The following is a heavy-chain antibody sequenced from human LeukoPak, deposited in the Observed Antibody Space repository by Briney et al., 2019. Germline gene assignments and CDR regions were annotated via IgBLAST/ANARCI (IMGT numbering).Heavy chain of an antibody. Sequence: GGSLRLSCAASGFTFSSYSMNWVRQAPGKGLEWVSSISSSSSYIYYADSVKGRFTISRDNAKNSLYLQMNSLRAEDTAVYYCARDGSSSSWYPVDYYYGMDVWGQGTTVTVSS. CDR3: ARDGSSSSWYPVDYYYGMDV. J-gene: IGHJ6*02. D-gene: IGHD6-13*01. V-gene: IGHV3-21*01. CDR2: ISSSSSYI. CDR1: GFTFSSYS.